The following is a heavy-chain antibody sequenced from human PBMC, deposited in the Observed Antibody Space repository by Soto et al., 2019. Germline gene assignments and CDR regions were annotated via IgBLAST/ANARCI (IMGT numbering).Heavy chain of an antibody. CDR1: GYTFTSYA. J-gene: IGHJ4*02. CDR3: ARGAVAGMKN. Sequence: QVQLVQSGAEVKKPGASVKVSCKASGYTFTSYAMHWVRQAPGQRLEWMGWINAGNGNTKYTQKFQGRVTITRDTSASTAYKELSCLRSEDTAVSYCARGAVAGMKNWGQGTLVTVSS. V-gene: IGHV1-3*01. CDR2: INAGNGNT. D-gene: IGHD6-19*01.